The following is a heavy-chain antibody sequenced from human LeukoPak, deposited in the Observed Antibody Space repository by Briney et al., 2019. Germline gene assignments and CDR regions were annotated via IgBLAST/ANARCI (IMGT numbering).Heavy chain of an antibody. CDR2: ISGSGGST. Sequence: GGSLRLSCAASGFTFSSYAMSWVRQAPGKGLEWVSAISGSGGSTYYADSVKGRFTISRDNSRNTLYLQMNSLRAEDTAVYYCAKDLVVVPATGFDYWGQGTLVTVSS. CDR3: AKDLVVVPATGFDY. J-gene: IGHJ4*02. V-gene: IGHV3-23*01. CDR1: GFTFSSYA. D-gene: IGHD2-2*01.